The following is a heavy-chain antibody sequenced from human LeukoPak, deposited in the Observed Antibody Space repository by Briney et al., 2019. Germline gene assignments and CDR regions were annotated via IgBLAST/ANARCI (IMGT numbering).Heavy chain of an antibody. Sequence: SETLSLTCTVSGGSISGGSYYWGWIRQSPGTGLEWIGSIDSTGSSYWNTSLKSRVTMSVDTSKNEFSLRLSSVTAPDTAVYYCARHRRYDLSTYPPTNWFDPWGQGTLVIISS. D-gene: IGHD3-3*01. CDR1: GGSISGGSYY. J-gene: IGHJ5*02. CDR3: ARHRRYDLSTYPPTNWFDP. V-gene: IGHV4-39*01. CDR2: IDSTGSS.